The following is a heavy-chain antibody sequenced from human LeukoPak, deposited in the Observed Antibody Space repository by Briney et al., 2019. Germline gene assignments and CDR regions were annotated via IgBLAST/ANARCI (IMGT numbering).Heavy chain of an antibody. CDR2: IGGDSGGI. J-gene: IGHJ4*02. D-gene: IGHD4-11*01. CDR1: GFSFSDYA. Sequence: WESLRLSCTASGFSFSDYAMTWVRQASGKGLEWVSVIGGDSGGIQYADSVKGRFSISRDNSKNTLYLQMNSLRVEDTAVYYCAKYAPPTTTMTRFFDYWGQGALVTVSS. CDR3: AKYAPPTTTMTRFFDY. V-gene: IGHV3-23*01.